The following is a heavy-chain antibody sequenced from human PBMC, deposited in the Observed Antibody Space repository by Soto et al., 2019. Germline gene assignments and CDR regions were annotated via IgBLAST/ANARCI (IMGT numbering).Heavy chain of an antibody. J-gene: IGHJ4*02. Sequence: QITLNESGPTQVNPRQTLTLTCTFSGFSLTTSGVGVGWIRQSPGKAPEWLALIYWDDDKRYSPSLKSRLTITNDPSKNPVVLTMADLDPADTATYYCAHRVLRTVFGLVTTTAIYFDFWGQGTPVAVSS. D-gene: IGHD3-3*01. V-gene: IGHV2-5*02. CDR2: IYWDDDK. CDR3: AHRVLRTVFGLVTTTAIYFDF. CDR1: GFSLTTSGVG.